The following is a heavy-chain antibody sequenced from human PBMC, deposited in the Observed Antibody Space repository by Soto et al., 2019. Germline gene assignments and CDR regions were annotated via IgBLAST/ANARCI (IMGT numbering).Heavy chain of an antibody. D-gene: IGHD2-15*01. J-gene: IGHJ6*02. CDR3: ARSQGGSSSLDIYYYYYYGMDV. CDR1: GGTFSTYA. V-gene: IGHV1-69*13. CDR2: VIPIFGTP. Sequence: SVKVSCTAPGGTFSTYAISWVRQAPGQGLEWMGGVIPIFGTPKYAQKFQGRVTITADESTSTGYMELRSLRSEDTAVYYCARSQGGSSSLDIYYYYYYGMDVWGQGTTVTVSS.